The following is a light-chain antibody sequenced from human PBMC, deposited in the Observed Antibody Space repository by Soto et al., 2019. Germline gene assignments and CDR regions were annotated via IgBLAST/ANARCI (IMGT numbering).Light chain of an antibody. CDR3: QQYGSSPWT. V-gene: IGKV3-20*01. J-gene: IGKJ1*01. Sequence: EIVVTQSPATLSGSPGERVTLSCRASQSVSSSYLAWYQQKPGQAPRLLIYGASSRATGIPDRFSGSGSGTDFTLTISRLEPEDFAVYYCQQYGSSPWTFGQGTKVEIK. CDR2: GAS. CDR1: QSVSSSY.